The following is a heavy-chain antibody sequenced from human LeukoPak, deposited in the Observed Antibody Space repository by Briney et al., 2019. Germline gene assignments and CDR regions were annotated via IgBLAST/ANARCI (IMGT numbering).Heavy chain of an antibody. CDR1: GFTFSSYA. Sequence: PGGSLRLSCAASGFTFSSYAMHWVRQAPGKGLEWVAVISYDGSNKYYADSVKGRFTISRDNSKNTLYLQMNSLRAEDTAVYYCARDGGSYYPYFYYYYMDVWGQGTLVTVSS. CDR3: ARDGGSYYPYFYYYYMDV. CDR2: ISYDGSNK. J-gene: IGHJ6*03. V-gene: IGHV3-30*04. D-gene: IGHD1-26*01.